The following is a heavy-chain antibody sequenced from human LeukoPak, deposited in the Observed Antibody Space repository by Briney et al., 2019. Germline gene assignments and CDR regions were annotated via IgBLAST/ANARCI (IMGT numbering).Heavy chain of an antibody. J-gene: IGHJ3*02. Sequence: GESLKISCQGSGYTFTSYWIGWVRHVPGKGLEWMGLIYPGDSDTRYSPSIEGQFTISADQSISSAYLQWSSLKASDTAMYYCARRDISGRDALDIWGQGTMVTVSS. CDR1: GYTFTSYW. CDR3: ARRDISGRDALDI. D-gene: IGHD2-21*01. CDR2: IYPGDSDT. V-gene: IGHV5-51*01.